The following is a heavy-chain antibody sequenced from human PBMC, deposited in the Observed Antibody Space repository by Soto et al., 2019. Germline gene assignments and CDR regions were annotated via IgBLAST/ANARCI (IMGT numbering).Heavy chain of an antibody. J-gene: IGHJ6*02. CDR3: ARGAIAAAGPYYGMDV. CDR2: IYYSGST. Sequence: SETLSLTCTVSGGSVSSGSYYWSWIRQPPGKGLEWIGYIYYSGSTNYNPSLKSRVTISVDTSKNQFSLKLSSVTAADTAVYYCARGAIAAAGPYYGMDVWGQGTTVTVSS. D-gene: IGHD6-13*01. V-gene: IGHV4-61*01. CDR1: GGSVSSGSYY.